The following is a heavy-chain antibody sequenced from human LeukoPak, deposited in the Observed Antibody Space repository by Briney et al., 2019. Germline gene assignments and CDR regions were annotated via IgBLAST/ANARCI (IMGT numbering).Heavy chain of an antibody. CDR1: GGSISSSSYY. J-gene: IGHJ3*02. V-gene: IGHV4-39*07. D-gene: IGHD5-18*01. CDR2: IYYSGST. CDR3: ARGLYSYGINDAFDI. Sequence: PSETLSLTCTVSGGSISSSSYYWGWIRQPPGKGLEWIGSIYYSGSTYYNPSLKSRVTISVDTSKNQFSLKLSSVTAADTAVYYCARGLYSYGINDAFDIWGQGTMVTVSS.